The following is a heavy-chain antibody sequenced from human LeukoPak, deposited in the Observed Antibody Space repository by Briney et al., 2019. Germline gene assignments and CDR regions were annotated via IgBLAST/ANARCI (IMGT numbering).Heavy chain of an antibody. D-gene: IGHD2-2*01. CDR2: IYTSGST. CDR1: DGSITNYD. CDR3: ARGVVVPAAIYYWFDP. V-gene: IGHV4-4*07. J-gene: IGHJ5*02. Sequence: PSETLSLTCTVSDGSITNYDWSWVRQPAGKGLEWIGRIYTSGSTNYNPSHKSRVTISVDTSKNQFSLKLSSVTAADTAVYYCARGVVVPAAIYYWFDPWGQGTLATVSS.